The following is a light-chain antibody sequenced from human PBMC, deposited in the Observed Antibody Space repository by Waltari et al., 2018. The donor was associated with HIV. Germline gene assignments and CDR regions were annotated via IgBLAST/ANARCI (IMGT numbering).Light chain of an antibody. Sequence: DIVMTQSPLSLPVTPGEPASISCRPSQSLLNSNGYNYFDWYLQKPGQSPQLLIYLGSNRASGVPDRFSGSGSGTDFTLKISRVEAEDVGVYYCMQALQTSFTFGPGTKVDIK. CDR2: LGS. CDR1: QSLLNSNGYNY. J-gene: IGKJ3*01. CDR3: MQALQTSFT. V-gene: IGKV2-28*01.